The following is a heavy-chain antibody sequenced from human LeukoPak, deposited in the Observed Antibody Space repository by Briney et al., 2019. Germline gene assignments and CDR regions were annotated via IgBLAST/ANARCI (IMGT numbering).Heavy chain of an antibody. CDR3: ARDNVDYYYGMDV. CDR1: GGSISSYY. J-gene: IGHJ6*02. CDR2: IYYSGST. V-gene: IGHV4-59*01. Sequence: PSETLSLTCTVSGGSISSYYWSWIRQPPGKGLEWIRYIYYSGSTNYNPSLKSRVTISVDTSKNQFSLKLSSVTAADTAVYYCARDNVDYYYGMDVWGQGTTVTVSS.